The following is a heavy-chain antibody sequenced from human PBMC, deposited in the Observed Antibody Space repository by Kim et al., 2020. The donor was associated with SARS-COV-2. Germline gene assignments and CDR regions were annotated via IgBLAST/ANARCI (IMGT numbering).Heavy chain of an antibody. D-gene: IGHD3-10*01. CDR1: GYTFTSYA. CDR2: INAGTGDT. CDR3: ARGLVWFGELSPLGY. J-gene: IGHJ4*02. V-gene: IGHV1-3*01. Sequence: ASVKVSCKASGYTFTSYAMHWVRQAPGQRLEWMGWINAGTGDTKYSQKFQGRVTITRDTSASTVYMELSSLRSEDTAVYYCARGLVWFGELSPLGYWGQGTLVTVSS.